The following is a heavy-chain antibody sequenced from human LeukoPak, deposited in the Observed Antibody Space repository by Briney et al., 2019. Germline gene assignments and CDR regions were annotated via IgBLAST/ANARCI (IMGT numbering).Heavy chain of an antibody. V-gene: IGHV3-33*01. J-gene: IGHJ6*02. CDR3: ARDRKTVNYGMDV. Sequence: GGSLRLSCAASGFTFSSYGMHWVRQAPGKGLERVAVIWYDGSNKYYADSVKGRFTISRDNPKNTLYLQMNSLRAEDTAVYYCARDRKTVNYGMDVWGQGATVTVSS. CDR2: IWYDGSNK. D-gene: IGHD4-11*01. CDR1: GFTFSSYG.